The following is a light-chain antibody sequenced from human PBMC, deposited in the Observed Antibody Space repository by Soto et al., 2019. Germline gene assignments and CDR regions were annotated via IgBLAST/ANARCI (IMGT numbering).Light chain of an antibody. J-gene: IGKJ5*01. CDR1: QSVSRY. Sequence: EIVLTQSPGTLSVSPGERATLSFMASQSVSRYLAWYQQKPGQAPRLLIYDASNRATGIPARFSGSGSGTDFTLTISSLEPEDFAVYYCQQRSSWPITFGQGTRLQIK. V-gene: IGKV3-11*01. CDR2: DAS. CDR3: QQRSSWPIT.